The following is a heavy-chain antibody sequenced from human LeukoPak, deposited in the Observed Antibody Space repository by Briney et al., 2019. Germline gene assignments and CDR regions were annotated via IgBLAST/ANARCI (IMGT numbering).Heavy chain of an antibody. CDR3: VRGDLVRGLISRNPIPYYYDLDV. V-gene: IGHV3-74*03. CDR1: GFTFGSYW. Sequence: GGSLRLSCTASGFTFGSYWMHWVRQAPGKGLVWVSRVYTDGSSTSYADSVKGRFTISRDNAKNTLYLQMNRVRAEDSAVYFCVRGDLVRGLISRNPIPYYYDLDVWGPGTSVTVSS. CDR2: VYTDGSST. D-gene: IGHD3-10*01. J-gene: IGHJ6*02.